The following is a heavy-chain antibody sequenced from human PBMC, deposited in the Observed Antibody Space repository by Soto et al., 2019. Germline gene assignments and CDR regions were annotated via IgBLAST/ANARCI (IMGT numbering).Heavy chain of an antibody. D-gene: IGHD3-10*01. V-gene: IGHV1-69*01. CDR2: VSPPFRTS. CDR3: ARVLYYGSGSYSPYGMAV. CDR1: GVSFNNNG. J-gene: IGHJ6*02. Sequence: QVQLVQSGAEVKKPGSSVKVSCKTSGVSFNNNGIGWVRQAPGHGLERMGGVSPPFRTSNYARKFQGRISITADASTGTVNMELSSLTSEDTAQYYCARVLYYGSGSYSPYGMAVWGQGTTVTVSS.